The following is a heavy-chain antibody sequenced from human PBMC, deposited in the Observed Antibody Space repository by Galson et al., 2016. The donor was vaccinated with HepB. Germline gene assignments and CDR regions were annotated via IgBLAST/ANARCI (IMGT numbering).Heavy chain of an antibody. D-gene: IGHD6-13*01. CDR1: GFTFTDYA. CDR3: AKGMILSAAVSIWFDP. CDR2: ISHSGATT. V-gene: IGHV3-23*01. Sequence: SLRLSCAASGFTFTDYAMSWVRQAPGKGLEWVSSISHSGATTHYADSVRGRFTISRDNSKNFVFLQMNSLRAEDTALYYCAKGMILSAAVSIWFDPWGQGTLVTVSS. J-gene: IGHJ5*02.